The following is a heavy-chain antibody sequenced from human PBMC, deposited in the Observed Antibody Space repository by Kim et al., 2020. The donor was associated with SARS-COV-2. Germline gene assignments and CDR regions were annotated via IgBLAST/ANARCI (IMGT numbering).Heavy chain of an antibody. Sequence: YSPSFQGTVTISADKSISTAYLQWSSLKASDTAMYYCARHSGSSWFQFDYWGQGTLVTVSS. J-gene: IGHJ4*02. V-gene: IGHV5-10-1*01. CDR3: ARHSGSSWFQFDY. D-gene: IGHD6-13*01.